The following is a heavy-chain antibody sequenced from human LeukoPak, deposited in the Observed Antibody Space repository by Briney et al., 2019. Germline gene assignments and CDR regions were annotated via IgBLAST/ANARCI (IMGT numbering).Heavy chain of an antibody. D-gene: IGHD3-22*01. CDR1: EFSVGSNY. Sequence: PGGSLRLSCAASEFSVGSNYMTWVRQAPGKGLEWVAFIRYDGSNIYWADSVKGRFTISRDNSKNTLYLRMNSLRAEDTAVYYCAKDYYDSSGYFRVPHVFDYWGQGTLVTVSS. J-gene: IGHJ4*02. V-gene: IGHV3-30*02. CDR2: IRYDGSNI. CDR3: AKDYYDSSGYFRVPHVFDY.